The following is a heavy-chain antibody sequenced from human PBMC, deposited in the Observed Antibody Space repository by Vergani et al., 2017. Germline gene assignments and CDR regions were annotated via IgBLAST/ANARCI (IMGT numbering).Heavy chain of an antibody. CDR2: IYSGGST. J-gene: IGHJ6*03. Sequence: EVQLVESGGGLVQPGGSLRLSCAASGFTVSSNYMSWVRQAPGKGLEWVSVIYSGGSTYYADSVKGRFTISRDNSKNTLYLQMNSLRAEDTAVYYCARDHSGSRDYYYYMDVWGKGATVTVSS. D-gene: IGHD6-6*01. V-gene: IGHV3-66*01. CDR3: ARDHSGSRDYYYYMDV. CDR1: GFTVSSNY.